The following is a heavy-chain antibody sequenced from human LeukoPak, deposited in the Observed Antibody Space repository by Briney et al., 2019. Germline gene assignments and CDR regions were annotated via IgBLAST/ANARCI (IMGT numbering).Heavy chain of an antibody. J-gene: IGHJ4*02. CDR2: ISGSGGST. Sequence: GGSLRLSCAASGFTFSSYAMSWVRQAPGKGLEWVSAISGSGGSTYYADSVKGRFTISRDTSKNTLYLQMNSLRAGDTALYYCAKAPGELSFIIDYWGQGTLVTVSS. V-gene: IGHV3-23*01. D-gene: IGHD3-16*02. CDR1: GFTFSSYA. CDR3: AKAPGELSFIIDY.